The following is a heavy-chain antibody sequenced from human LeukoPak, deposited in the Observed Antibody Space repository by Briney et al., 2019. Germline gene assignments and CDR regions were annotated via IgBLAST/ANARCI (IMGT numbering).Heavy chain of an antibody. CDR2: IWYDGSNK. V-gene: IGHV3-33*06. CDR1: GFTFSSYG. J-gene: IGHJ4*02. CDR3: AKSGNIAVVIDY. D-gene: IGHD6-19*01. Sequence: GGSLRHSCAASGFTFSSYGMHWVRQAPGKGLEWVAVIWYDGSNKYYADSVKGRFTISRDNSKNTLYLQMNSLRAEDTAVYYCAKSGNIAVVIDYWGQGTLVTVSS.